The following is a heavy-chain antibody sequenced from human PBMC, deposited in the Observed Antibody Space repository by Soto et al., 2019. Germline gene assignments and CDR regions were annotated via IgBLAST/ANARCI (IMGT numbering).Heavy chain of an antibody. V-gene: IGHV1-69*13. CDR3: ARAWRAVAGQVYFDY. D-gene: IGHD6-19*01. Sequence: PSVKVSCKASGGTFSSYAISWVRQAPGQGLEWMGGIIPIFGTANYAQKFQGRVTITADESTSTAYMELSSLRSEDTAVYYCARAWRAVAGQVYFDYWGQGTLVTVSS. CDR2: IIPIFGTA. J-gene: IGHJ4*02. CDR1: GGTFSSYA.